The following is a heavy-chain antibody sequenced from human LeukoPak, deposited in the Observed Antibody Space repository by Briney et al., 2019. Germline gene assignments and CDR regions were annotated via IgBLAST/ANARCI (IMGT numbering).Heavy chain of an antibody. J-gene: IGHJ5*02. D-gene: IGHD3-10*01. Sequence: GASLQISCKGSGSIFTSYWIGWVRPLPGKGLEWMGIIYPGDSDTRYSPSFRGQVTISADKSISTAYLQWSSLKASDTAMYYCARGRDYYGSGSYYFNWFDPWGQGTLVTVSS. V-gene: IGHV5-51*01. CDR3: ARGRDYYGSGSYYFNWFDP. CDR2: IYPGDSDT. CDR1: GSIFTSYW.